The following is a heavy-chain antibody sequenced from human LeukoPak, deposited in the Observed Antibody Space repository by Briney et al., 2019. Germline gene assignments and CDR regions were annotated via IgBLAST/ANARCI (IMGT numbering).Heavy chain of an antibody. Sequence: GGTLRLSCATSGFTFSSYDMSWVRQAPGMGLEWVSTISGSGGTTYYADSVKGRFTISRDNSKNTLYLQMNSLRAEDTAVYYCAKSPAPYGDFPRIDYWGQGTLVTVSS. J-gene: IGHJ4*02. V-gene: IGHV3-23*01. CDR2: ISGSGGTT. CDR3: AKSPAPYGDFPRIDY. CDR1: GFTFSSYD. D-gene: IGHD4-17*01.